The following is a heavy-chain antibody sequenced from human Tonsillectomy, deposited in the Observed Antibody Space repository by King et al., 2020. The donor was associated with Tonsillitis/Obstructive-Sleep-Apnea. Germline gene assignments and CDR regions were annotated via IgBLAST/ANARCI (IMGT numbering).Heavy chain of an antibody. CDR3: ARAALRWYFDL. D-gene: IGHD2-15*01. CDR1: GYTFISYG. J-gene: IGHJ2*01. V-gene: IGHV1-18*01. Sequence: QLVQSGAEVKKTGASVKVSCKASGYTFISYGITWVRQAPGRGLEWMGWISGFNGDTNYAQKLQGRVTMTIDTSTNTAYMELRSLRSDDTAVYYCARAALRWYFDLWGRGTLITVSS. CDR2: ISGFNGDT.